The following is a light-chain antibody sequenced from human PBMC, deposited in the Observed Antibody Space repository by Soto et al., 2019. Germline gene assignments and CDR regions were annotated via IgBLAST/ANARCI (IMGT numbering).Light chain of an antibody. V-gene: IGLV2-23*01. Sequence: QSVLTQPASVSGSPGQSITLSCTGSSSDVGNYKFVSWYQQQPDKAPKLMIYEGNKRPSGVSDRFSGSQSGNTASLTISGIQAEDEAAYYCCSSAGTFTWVFGGGTKVTVL. CDR3: CSSAGTFTWV. CDR2: EGN. CDR1: SSDVGNYKF. J-gene: IGLJ3*02.